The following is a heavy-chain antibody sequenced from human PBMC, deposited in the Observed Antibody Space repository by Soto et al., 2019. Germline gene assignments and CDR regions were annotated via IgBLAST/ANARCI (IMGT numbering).Heavy chain of an antibody. J-gene: IGHJ6*02. V-gene: IGHV5-51*01. CDR1: GYIFTSYW. Sequence: PGESLKISCNGSGYIFTSYWIGWVRQMPGKGLEWMGIIYPGDSDTRYSPSFQGQVTISADKSISTAYLQWSSLKASDTAMYYCARLRGRYYYYYGMDVWGQGTTVTVSS. CDR3: ARLRGRYYYYYGMDV. CDR2: IYPGDSDT.